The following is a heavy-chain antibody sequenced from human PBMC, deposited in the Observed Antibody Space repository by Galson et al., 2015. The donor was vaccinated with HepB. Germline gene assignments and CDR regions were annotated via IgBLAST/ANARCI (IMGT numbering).Heavy chain of an antibody. J-gene: IGHJ5*02. CDR1: GFTFSSYW. V-gene: IGHV3-74*01. CDR2: INSDGSST. D-gene: IGHD2-2*01. CDR3: AAELVPAATFDP. Sequence: SLRLSCAASGFTFSSYWMHWVRQAPGKGLVWVSRINSDGSSTSYADSVKGRFTISRDNAKNTLYLQMNSLRAEDTAVYYCAAELVPAATFDPWGQGTLVTVSS.